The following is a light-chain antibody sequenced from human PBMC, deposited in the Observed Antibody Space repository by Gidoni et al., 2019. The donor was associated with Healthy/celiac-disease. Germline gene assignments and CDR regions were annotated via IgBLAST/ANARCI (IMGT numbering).Light chain of an antibody. J-gene: IGKJ3*01. Sequence: EIVLTQSPATLSLSPGERATLSCRASQSVSSYLAWYQQKPGQAPRLLIYDASNRATGIPARFSGSGSGTDFTLTISSLEPEDFAVYYCQKGVFTFGPGTKVDIK. CDR1: QSVSSY. CDR3: QKGVFT. V-gene: IGKV3-11*01. CDR2: DAS.